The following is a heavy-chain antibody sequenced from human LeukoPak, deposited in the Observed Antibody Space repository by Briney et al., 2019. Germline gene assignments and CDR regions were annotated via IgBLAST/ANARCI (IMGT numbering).Heavy chain of an antibody. J-gene: IGHJ3*02. D-gene: IGHD3-22*01. CDR3: ARERPLDSSGYDASDI. Sequence: GGSLRLSCAASGFTFSSYSMNWVRQAPGKGLEWVSSISSSSSYIYYADPVKGRFTISRDNAKNSLYLQMNSLRAEDTAVYYCARERPLDSSGYDASDIWGQGTMVTVSS. V-gene: IGHV3-21*01. CDR1: GFTFSSYS. CDR2: ISSSSSYI.